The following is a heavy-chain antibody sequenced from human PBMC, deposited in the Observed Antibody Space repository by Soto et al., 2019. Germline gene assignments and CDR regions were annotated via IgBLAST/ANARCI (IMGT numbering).Heavy chain of an antibody. CDR3: ARGPRTIFGVVIHWFDP. D-gene: IGHD3-3*01. V-gene: IGHV4-34*01. J-gene: IGHJ5*02. Sequence: SETLSLTCAFYCGSFIGYYWSWIRQPPGKGLEWIGEINHSGSTNYNPSLKSRVTISVDTSKNQFSLKLSSVTAADTAVYYCARGPRTIFGVVIHWFDPWGQGTLVTVSS. CDR1: CGSFIGYY. CDR2: INHSGST.